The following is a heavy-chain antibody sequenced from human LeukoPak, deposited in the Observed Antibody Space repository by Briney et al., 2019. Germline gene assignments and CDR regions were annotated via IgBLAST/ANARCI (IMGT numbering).Heavy chain of an antibody. J-gene: IGHJ4*02. Sequence: ESGPTLVKPTETLTRTCTFSGFSLDSTAVGVGWVRQPPGKALEWLALIYGSDDKRYMPSLQNRLTITKDTSKNLVVLTMANVDPVDTATYYCARQGYGYVYFDFWDRGILVTVSS. CDR2: IYGSDDK. V-gene: IGHV2-5*01. CDR1: GFSLDSTAVG. D-gene: IGHD5-18*01. CDR3: ARQGYGYVYFDF.